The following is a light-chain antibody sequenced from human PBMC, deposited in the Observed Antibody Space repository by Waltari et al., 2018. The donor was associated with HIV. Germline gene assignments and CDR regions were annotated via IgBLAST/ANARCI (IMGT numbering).Light chain of an antibody. CDR2: AAT. V-gene: IGKV1-39*01. CDR3: QQSYSIPWT. CDR1: LSINNY. J-gene: IGKJ1*01. Sequence: DIQMTQSPSSLSASVGDGVTITCRANLSINNYLNWYQRKPGKAPRLLIFAATSLQSGVPSRFSGSGSETDFTLTISSLLLEDFATFYCQQSYSIPWTFGQGTKVEIK.